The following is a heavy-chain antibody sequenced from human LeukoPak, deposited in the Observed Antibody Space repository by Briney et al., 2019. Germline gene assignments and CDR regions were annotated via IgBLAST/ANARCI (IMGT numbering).Heavy chain of an antibody. V-gene: IGHV1-58*01. CDR3: AAVLGYYYDSSGYYYFDY. J-gene: IGHJ4*02. CDR2: IVVGSGNT. D-gene: IGHD3-22*01. Sequence: SVKVSCKASGFTFTSSAVQWVRQARGQRLEWIGWIVVGSGNTNYAQKFQERVTITRDMSTSTAYMELSSLRSEDTAVYYCAAVLGYYYDSSGYYYFDYWGQGTLVTVSS. CDR1: GFTFTSSA.